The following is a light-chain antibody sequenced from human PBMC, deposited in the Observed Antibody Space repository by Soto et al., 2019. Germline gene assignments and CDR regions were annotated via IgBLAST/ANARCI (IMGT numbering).Light chain of an antibody. CDR3: QQYNTYSWT. CDR1: QDIKNY. CDR2: DAS. J-gene: IGKJ1*01. V-gene: IGKV1-5*01. Sequence: DIQMTQSPSSLSASVGDRVTITCQASQDIKNYLNWYQQKSGKAPKLLIYDASSLQNGAPARFSGSGSGTEFTLTISSLQPDDFATYYCQQYNTYSWTFGRGTKV.